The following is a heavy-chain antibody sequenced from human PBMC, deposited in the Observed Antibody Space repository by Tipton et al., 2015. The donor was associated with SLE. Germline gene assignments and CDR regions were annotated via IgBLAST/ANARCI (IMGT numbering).Heavy chain of an antibody. J-gene: IGHJ6*02. Sequence: SLRLSCAASGFTFSSYGMHWVRQAPGKGLEWVAFIRYDGSNKYYADSVKGRFTISRDNSKNTLYLQMNSLRAEDTAVYYCATSTVTTDPAYYYGMDVWGQGTTVTVSS. CDR2: IRYDGSNK. D-gene: IGHD4-17*01. CDR1: GFTFSSYG. V-gene: IGHV3-30*02. CDR3: ATSTVTTDPAYYYGMDV.